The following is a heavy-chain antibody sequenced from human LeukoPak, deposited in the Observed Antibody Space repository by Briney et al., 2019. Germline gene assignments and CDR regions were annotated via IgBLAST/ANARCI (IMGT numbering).Heavy chain of an antibody. CDR3: ARESPDGYTLEHYYYYMDV. CDR2: IHCGGTT. J-gene: IGHJ6*03. V-gene: IGHV4-4*07. CDR1: GGSICPYY. D-gene: IGHD5-18*01. Sequence: PSETLSLTCTVSGGSICPYYWTWIRQSAAKGLEYIGRIHCGGTTNYNPSLASRMTLSVDTSKNQVSLKLSSVTAADTAVYYCARESPDGYTLEHYYYYMDVWGKGTTVTVSS.